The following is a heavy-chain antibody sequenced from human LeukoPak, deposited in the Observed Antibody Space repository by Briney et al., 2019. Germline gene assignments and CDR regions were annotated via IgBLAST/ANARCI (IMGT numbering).Heavy chain of an antibody. Sequence: GGSQSLFCAASGFTFSDYAMSWVRQAPGKGLEWVSSISESRDEVDNADSVKGRFTISRDNSNNTLYLQMNSLRAEDTAVYYCARDYPGDSMLWEHYFDYSRKGILVTVSS. CDR3: ARDYPGDSMLWEHYFDY. D-gene: IGHD3-16*01. J-gene: IGHJ4*02. CDR2: ISESRDEV. V-gene: IGHV3-23*01. CDR1: GFTFSDYA.